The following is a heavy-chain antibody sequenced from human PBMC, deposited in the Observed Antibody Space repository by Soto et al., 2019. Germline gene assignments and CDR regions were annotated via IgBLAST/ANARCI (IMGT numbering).Heavy chain of an antibody. D-gene: IGHD7-27*01. CDR1: GGTFSSYT. J-gene: IGHJ5*02. CDR2: IIPILGIA. CDR3: ARDTSGEGWFDP. Sequence: QVQLVQSGAEVKKPGSSVKVSCKASGGTFSSYTISRVRQAPGQGLEWMGRIIPILGIANYAQKFQGRVTITADKSTSTAYMELSSLRSEDTALYYCARDTSGEGWFDPWGQGTLVTVSS. V-gene: IGHV1-69*08.